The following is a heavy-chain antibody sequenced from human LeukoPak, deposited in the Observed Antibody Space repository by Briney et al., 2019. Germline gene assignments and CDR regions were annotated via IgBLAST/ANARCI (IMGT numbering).Heavy chain of an antibody. J-gene: IGHJ3*02. V-gene: IGHV1-2*02. CDR2: ISPNSGGS. Sequence: GAPVKVSCKASGDTFTGHYIHWVRQGPGQGLEWMGWISPNSGGSKYAQKFQGRVTMTRDTSISTAYMELSRLRSDDAAVYYCARSTPNDAFDIWGQGTLVTVSS. CDR1: GDTFTGHY. CDR3: ARSTPNDAFDI.